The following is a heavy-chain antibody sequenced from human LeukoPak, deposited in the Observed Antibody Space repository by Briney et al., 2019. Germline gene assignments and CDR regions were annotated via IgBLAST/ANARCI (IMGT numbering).Heavy chain of an antibody. V-gene: IGHV3-23*01. CDR3: AKYDYDILTGYFSFDY. J-gene: IGHJ4*02. D-gene: IGHD3-9*01. CDR1: GFTFSSYA. Sequence: GGSLRLSCAASGFTFSSYAMSWVRQAPGKGLEWVSAISGSGGSTYYADSVKGRFTISRDNSKNTLYLQMNSLRAEDTAVYYCAKYDYDILTGYFSFDYWGQGTLVAVSS. CDR2: ISGSGGST.